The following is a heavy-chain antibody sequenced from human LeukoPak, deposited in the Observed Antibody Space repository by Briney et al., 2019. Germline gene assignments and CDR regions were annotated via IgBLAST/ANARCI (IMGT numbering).Heavy chain of an antibody. J-gene: IGHJ4*02. CDR3: ARDRIAAAATY. CDR1: GYSISSGYY. D-gene: IGHD6-13*01. V-gene: IGHV4-38-2*02. Sequence: NPSETLSLTCTVSGYSISSGYYWGWIRPPPGKGLEWIGSIYHSGGTYYNPSLKSRVTISVDTSKNQFSLKLSSVTAADTAVYYCARDRIAAAATYWGQGTLVTVSS. CDR2: IYHSGGT.